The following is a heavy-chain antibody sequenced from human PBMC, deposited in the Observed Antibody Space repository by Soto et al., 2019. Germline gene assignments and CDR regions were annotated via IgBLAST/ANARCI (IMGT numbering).Heavy chain of an antibody. CDR1: GFSFSHYW. J-gene: IGHJ4*02. V-gene: IGHV3-74*01. Sequence: GALRLSCAASGFSFSHYWMHWVRQAPGKGLVWVSRISPDGRTTTYADSVKDRFTISRDNAKSTLYLQMNSLTVEDGAVYYCADSWLPTSYWGPGTLVTVSS. CDR3: ADSWLPTSY. D-gene: IGHD3-10*01. CDR2: ISPDGRTT.